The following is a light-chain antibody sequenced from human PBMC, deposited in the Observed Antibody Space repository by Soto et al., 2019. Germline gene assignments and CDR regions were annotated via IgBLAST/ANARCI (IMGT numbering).Light chain of an antibody. J-gene: IGKJ1*01. CDR2: AAS. CDR1: QGISTW. CDR3: QQYDTYSPET. V-gene: IGKV1-5*01. Sequence: DIQMTQSPSSVSASVGDRVSITCRASQGISTWLAWYQQEPGKAPKLLIYAASSLESGVPSRFSGSRSGTEFTLTISSLQPDDFATYYCQQYDTYSPETFGQGTKVDIK.